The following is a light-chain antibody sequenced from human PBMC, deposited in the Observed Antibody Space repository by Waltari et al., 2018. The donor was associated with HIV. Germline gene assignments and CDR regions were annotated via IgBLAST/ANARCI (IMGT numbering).Light chain of an antibody. CDR2: GAY. Sequence: EIVLTQSPGTLSLSPGERATLSCRARQSVSRSYLALDQQKPGQAPRLLIYGAYSRATGIPDQFSGSWSGTEFPLTISRLEAEDFAVFYCQQYGRSLMYTFGQGTKLEIK. V-gene: IGKV3-20*01. CDR3: QQYGRSLMYT. J-gene: IGKJ2*01. CDR1: QSVSRSY.